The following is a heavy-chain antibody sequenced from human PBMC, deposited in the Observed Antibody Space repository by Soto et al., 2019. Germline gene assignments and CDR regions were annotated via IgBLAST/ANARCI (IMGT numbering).Heavy chain of an antibody. CDR1: GYSFTSYW. D-gene: IGHD3-22*01. CDR2: IYPGDSDT. Sequence: GESLKISCKGSGYSFTSYWIGWVRQMPGKGLEWMGIIYPGDSDTRYSPSFQGQVTISADKSISTAYLQWSSLKASDTAMYYCASFPYYYDSSGYQRGAGWGQGTLVTVSS. V-gene: IGHV5-51*01. CDR3: ASFPYYYDSSGYQRGAG. J-gene: IGHJ4*02.